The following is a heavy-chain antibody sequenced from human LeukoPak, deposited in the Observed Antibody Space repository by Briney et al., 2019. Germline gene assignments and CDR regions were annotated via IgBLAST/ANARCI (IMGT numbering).Heavy chain of an antibody. J-gene: IGHJ4*02. V-gene: IGHV4-59*08. CDR3: ARRYCSTTSCPFDY. CDR1: GGSISSYY. Sequence: SETLSLTCTVSGGSISSYYWSWIRQPPGKGLEWIGYMYYSGSTYDNPSLKSRVTISIDTSKNQFSLKLNSVTAAGTAVYYCARRYCSTTSCPFDYWGQGTLVTVSS. CDR2: MYYSGST. D-gene: IGHD2-2*01.